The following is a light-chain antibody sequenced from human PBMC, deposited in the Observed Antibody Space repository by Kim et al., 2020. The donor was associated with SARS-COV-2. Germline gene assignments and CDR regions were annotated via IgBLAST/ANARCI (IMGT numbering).Light chain of an antibody. Sequence: SYELTQPPSVSVSPGQTARITCSGDALPKQYAYWYQQKPGQAPVLVIYKDSERPSGIPERFSGSSSGTTVTLTISGVQAEDEADYYCQSADSSGTYEVLGTGTKVTVL. CDR3: QSADSSGTYEV. J-gene: IGLJ1*01. V-gene: IGLV3-25*03. CDR1: ALPKQY. CDR2: KDS.